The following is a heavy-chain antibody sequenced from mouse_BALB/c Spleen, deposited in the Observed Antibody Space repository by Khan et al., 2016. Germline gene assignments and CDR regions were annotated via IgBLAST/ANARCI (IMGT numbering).Heavy chain of an antibody. Sequence: QVQLQQSGAELMKPGASVKISCKATGYTFSDYWIEWFKQRPGHGLEWIGEILPGSGNTNYNEKCKGKATFTADTSSNTAYMQLSSLTSEASDVCYCARGGDNPFFDYWGQGTTLTVSS. CDR2: ILPGSGNT. CDR3: ARGGDNPFFDY. J-gene: IGHJ2*01. V-gene: IGHV1-9*01. D-gene: IGHD1-3*01. CDR1: GYTFSDYW.